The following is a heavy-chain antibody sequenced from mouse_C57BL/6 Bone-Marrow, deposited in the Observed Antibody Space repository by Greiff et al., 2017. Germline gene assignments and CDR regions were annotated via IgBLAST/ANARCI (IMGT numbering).Heavy chain of an antibody. D-gene: IGHD2-4*01. V-gene: IGHV1-55*01. CDR3: ARGYEYNYYARDY. CDR1: GYTFTSYW. Sequence: VQLQQPGAELVKPGASVKMSCKASGYTFTSYWITWVKQRPGQGLEWIGDIYPGSGSTNYNEKFKGKATLTVDTSSSTAYMQLSSLTSEDSAVYYCARGYEYNYYARDYWGQGTSVTVSS. J-gene: IGHJ4*01. CDR2: IYPGSGST.